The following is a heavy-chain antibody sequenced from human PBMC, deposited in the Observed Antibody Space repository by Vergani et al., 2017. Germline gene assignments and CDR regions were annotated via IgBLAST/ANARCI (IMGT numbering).Heavy chain of an antibody. CDR3: ARLYSSSSPVDY. J-gene: IGHJ4*02. CDR2: ISYDGSNK. CDR1: GFTFDDYA. V-gene: IGHV3-30-3*01. D-gene: IGHD6-6*01. Sequence: VQLVESGGGLVQPGRSLRLSCAASGFTFDDYAMHWVRQAPGKGLEWVAVISYDGSNKYYADSVKGRFTISRDNSKNTLYLQMNSLRAEDTAVYYCARLYSSSSPVDYWGQGTLVTVSS.